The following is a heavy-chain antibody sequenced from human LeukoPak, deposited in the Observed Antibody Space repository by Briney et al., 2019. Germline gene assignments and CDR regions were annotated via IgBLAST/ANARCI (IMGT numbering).Heavy chain of an antibody. D-gene: IGHD6-19*01. J-gene: IGHJ4*02. CDR2: IIPNFGIA. V-gene: IGHV1-69*04. CDR1: GYTFTSYG. Sequence: GASVKVSCKASGYTFTSYGIRWVRQAPGQGLEWMGRIIPNFGIANYAQKFRGRVTITADKSTSTAYMELSSLRSEDTAVYYCAEIAVAGSGEHDYWGQGTLVTVSS. CDR3: AEIAVAGSGEHDY.